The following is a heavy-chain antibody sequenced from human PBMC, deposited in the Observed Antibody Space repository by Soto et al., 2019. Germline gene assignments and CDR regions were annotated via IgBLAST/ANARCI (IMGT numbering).Heavy chain of an antibody. J-gene: IGHJ6*02. CDR3: ARLRGDYYYYGMDV. CDR1: GGTFSSYA. Sequence: GAAVEVSCKSSGGTFSSYAISWVRQAPGQGLEWMGGIIPIFGTANYAQKFQGRVTITADESTSTAYMELSSLRSEDTAVYYCARLRGDYYYYGMDVWGQGTTVTV. V-gene: IGHV1-69*13. CDR2: IIPIFGTA. D-gene: IGHD3-10*01.